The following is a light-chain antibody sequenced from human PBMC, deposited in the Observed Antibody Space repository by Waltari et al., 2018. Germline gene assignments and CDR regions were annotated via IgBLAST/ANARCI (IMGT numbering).Light chain of an antibody. V-gene: IGKV1-39*01. J-gene: IGKJ4*01. CDR2: ATS. Sequence: DFQMTQSPSSLSASVGDRVTITCRASQGVASSYLHWYQQKPGKAPKVLIYATSNLKSGVPSRFSGSGSGTDFTLTISSLEPEDSAVYYCQQRSVRRAFGGGTKVEIK. CDR1: QGVASSY. CDR3: QQRSVRRA.